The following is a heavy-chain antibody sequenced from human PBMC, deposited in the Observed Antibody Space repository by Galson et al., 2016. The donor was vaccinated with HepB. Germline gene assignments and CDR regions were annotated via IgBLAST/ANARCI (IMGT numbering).Heavy chain of an antibody. CDR3: ARDHASSWYYYYGLDV. D-gene: IGHD6-13*01. J-gene: IGHJ6*02. CDR2: IYPSGST. V-gene: IGHV4-30-2*01. Sequence: TLSLTCAVSGDSISTGGYSWTWIRQPPGKGLEWIGYIYPSGSTYYHPSLERRVTMSVDRSKNQFSLNLTSVTAADTAVDYCARDHASSWYYYYGLDVWGQGTTVTVSS. CDR1: GDSISTGGYS.